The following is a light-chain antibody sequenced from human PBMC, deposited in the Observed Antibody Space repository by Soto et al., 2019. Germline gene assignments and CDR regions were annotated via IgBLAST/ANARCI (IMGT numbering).Light chain of an antibody. J-gene: IGKJ1*01. CDR1: QNIKTY. Sequence: DIQMTQSPSSLSASVGDSVTITCRASQNIKTYLNWYQQKPGKAPNLLICAASSLHSGVPSRFSGSGSGTDFTLTISSLQPEDFATYYCQQSFSSPPWTFGQGTKV. CDR2: AAS. V-gene: IGKV1-39*01. CDR3: QQSFSSPPWT.